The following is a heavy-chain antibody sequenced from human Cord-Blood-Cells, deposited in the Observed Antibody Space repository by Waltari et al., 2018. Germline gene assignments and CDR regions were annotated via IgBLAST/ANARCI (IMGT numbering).Heavy chain of an antibody. D-gene: IGHD2-2*01. CDR3: VSIVVVPAAIDY. V-gene: IGHV4-39*01. Sequence: QLQLQESGPGLVKPSETLSLTCTVSGGSISSSSYYWGWIRQPPGKGLEWIGSIYYSGSTYYNPSLKSRVTISVDTSKNQFSLKLSSVTAADTAVYYCVSIVVVPAAIDYWGQGTLVTVSS. J-gene: IGHJ4*02. CDR2: IYYSGST. CDR1: GGSISSSSYY.